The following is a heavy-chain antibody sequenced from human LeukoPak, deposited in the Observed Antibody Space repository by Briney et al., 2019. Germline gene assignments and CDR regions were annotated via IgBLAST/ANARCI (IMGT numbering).Heavy chain of an antibody. D-gene: IGHD3-22*01. CDR2: ISGSGGST. Sequence: GGSLRLSCAASGFTFSSYGMSWVRQALGKGLEWVSAISGSGGSTYYADSVKGRFTISRDNSKNTLYLQMNSLRAEDTAVYYCAKVRKRITMIVVVNGFDYWGQGTLVTVSS. CDR3: AKVRKRITMIVVVNGFDY. J-gene: IGHJ4*02. CDR1: GFTFSSYG. V-gene: IGHV3-23*01.